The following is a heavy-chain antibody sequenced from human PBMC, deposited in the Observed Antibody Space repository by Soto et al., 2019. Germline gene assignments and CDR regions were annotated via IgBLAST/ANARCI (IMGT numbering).Heavy chain of an antibody. J-gene: IGHJ5*01. D-gene: IGHD3-22*01. V-gene: IGHV1-69*13. CDR2: IIPKFGTT. CDR1: GGSFSTYG. CDR3: ACYFYYSSGYYRGFAS. Sequence: SVKVSCKASGGSFSTYGINWVRLVPGQGLEWMGGIIPKFGTTNYAQKFRGRVTITADESTNTAYMELNYLRSEDTAVYFCACYFYYSSGYYRGFASWGQGTLVPVSS.